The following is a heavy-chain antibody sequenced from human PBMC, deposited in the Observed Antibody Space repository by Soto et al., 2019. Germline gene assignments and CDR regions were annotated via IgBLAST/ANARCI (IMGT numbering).Heavy chain of an antibody. V-gene: IGHV1-69*13. CDR3: ARLGYCSGGSCRRGVYYYGMDV. CDR2: IIPIFGTA. CDR1: GGTFSSYA. Sequence: SVKVSCKASGGTFSSYAISWVRQSPGQGLEWMGGIIPIFGTANYAQKFQGRVTITADESTSTAYMELSSLRSEDTAVYYCARLGYCSGGSCRRGVYYYGMDVWGQGTTVTVSS. J-gene: IGHJ6*02. D-gene: IGHD2-15*01.